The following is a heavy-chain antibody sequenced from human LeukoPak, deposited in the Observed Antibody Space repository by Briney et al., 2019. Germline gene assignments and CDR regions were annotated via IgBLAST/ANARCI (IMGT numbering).Heavy chain of an antibody. D-gene: IGHD1-14*01. CDR3: AKPAKTDYADY. J-gene: IGHJ4*02. CDR1: GFTFSSYG. V-gene: IGHV3-23*01. CDR2: ISGSGGNT. Sequence: GGSLRLSCAASGFTFSSYGMNWVRQAPGKGLEWASAISGSGGNTYYADSVKGRFTISRDNSKNTLYLQMNSLRAGDTALYYCAKPAKTDYADYWGQGTLVTVSS.